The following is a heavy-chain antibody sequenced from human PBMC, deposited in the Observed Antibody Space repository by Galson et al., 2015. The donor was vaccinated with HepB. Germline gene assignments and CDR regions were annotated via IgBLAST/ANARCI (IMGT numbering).Heavy chain of an antibody. D-gene: IGHD6-13*01. CDR1: GFTFSSYA. CDR3: ARDRGIAAAGPVGAYYYYGMDV. Sequence: SLRLSCAASGFTFSSYAMHWVRRAPGKGLEWVAVISYDGSNKYYADSVKGRFTISRDNSKNTLYLQMNSLRAEDTAVYYCARDRGIAAAGPVGAYYYYGMDVWGQGTTVTVSS. V-gene: IGHV3-30-3*01. J-gene: IGHJ6*02. CDR2: ISYDGSNK.